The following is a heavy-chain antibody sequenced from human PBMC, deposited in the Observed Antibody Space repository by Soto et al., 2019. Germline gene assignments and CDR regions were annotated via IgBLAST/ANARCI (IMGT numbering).Heavy chain of an antibody. CDR1: GFTFSSYG. Sequence: GGSLRLSCAASGFTFSSYGMHWVRQAPGKGLEWVAVIWYDGSNKYYADSVKGRFTISRDNSKNTLYLQMNSLRAEDTAVYYCARDRYCSSTSCEGYNWFDPWGQGTLVTVSS. CDR2: IWYDGSNK. V-gene: IGHV3-33*01. CDR3: ARDRYCSSTSCEGYNWFDP. D-gene: IGHD2-2*01. J-gene: IGHJ5*02.